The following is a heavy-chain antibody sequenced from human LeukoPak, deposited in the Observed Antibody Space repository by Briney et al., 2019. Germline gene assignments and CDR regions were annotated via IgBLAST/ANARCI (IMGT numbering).Heavy chain of an antibody. CDR1: GSTFSSYN. CDR3: AALRGLQNWYFDL. CDR2: ISSGSGTI. V-gene: IGHV3-48*01. D-gene: IGHD4-17*01. Sequence: PGGSLRLSCAASGSTFSSYNINLVRQAPGKGLEWVSYISSGSGTIHYADSVKGRFTISRDNAKNSLFLQMNSLRAEDTAVYYCAALRGLQNWYFDLWGRGTLVTVSS. J-gene: IGHJ2*01.